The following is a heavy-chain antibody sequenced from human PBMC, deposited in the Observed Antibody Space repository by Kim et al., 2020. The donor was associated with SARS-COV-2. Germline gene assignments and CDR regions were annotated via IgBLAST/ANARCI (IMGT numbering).Heavy chain of an antibody. CDR3: ARNYGSGSRTPSWFDP. V-gene: IGHV3-74*01. CDR2: INSDGSST. J-gene: IGHJ5*02. D-gene: IGHD3-10*01. CDR1: GFTFSSYW. Sequence: GGSLRLSCAASGFTFSSYWMHWVRQAPGKGLVWVSRINSDGSSTSYADSVKGRFTISRDNAKNTLYLQMNSLRAEDTAVYYCARNYGSGSRTPSWFDPWGQGTLVTVSS.